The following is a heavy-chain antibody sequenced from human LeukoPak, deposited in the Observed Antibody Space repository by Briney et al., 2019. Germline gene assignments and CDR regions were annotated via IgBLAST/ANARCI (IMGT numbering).Heavy chain of an antibody. V-gene: IGHV3-73*01. Sequence: GGSLRLSCAASGFTFSGSAMHWVRQASGKGLEWVGRIRSKANSYATAYAASVKGRFTISRDDSKNTAYLQMNSLKTEDTAVYYCTSYTIFGVATRYDCWGQGTLVTVSS. D-gene: IGHD3-3*01. CDR2: IRSKANSYAT. CDR1: GFTFSGSA. J-gene: IGHJ4*02. CDR3: TSYTIFGVATRYDC.